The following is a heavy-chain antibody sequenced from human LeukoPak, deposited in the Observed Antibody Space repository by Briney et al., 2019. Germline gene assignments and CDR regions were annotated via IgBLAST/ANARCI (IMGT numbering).Heavy chain of an antibody. CDR2: IYTTGST. D-gene: IGHD6-13*01. V-gene: IGHV4-4*07. CDR1: GDSISSYY. Sequence: PSETLSLTCTVSGDSISSYYWSWIRQPAGKGLEWIGRIYTTGSTNYNPSLKSRVTMSVDTSKNHFSLKLSSVTSPDTAVYYCARGIAAAAKQGGSDFWGQGTLVTVSS. CDR3: ARGIAAAAKQGGSDF. J-gene: IGHJ4*02.